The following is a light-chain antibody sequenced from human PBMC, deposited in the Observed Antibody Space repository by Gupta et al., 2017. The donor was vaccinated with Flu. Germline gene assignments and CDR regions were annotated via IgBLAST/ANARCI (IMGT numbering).Light chain of an antibody. Sequence: RVTLTCRASQDISDHLAWYQQKPGKVPKLLISKASTLHSGVPSRFSGSGSGTDFTLTLNSLQPEDVATYYCQTYNSAPPMYTFGQGTRVEIK. V-gene: IGKV1-27*01. CDR3: QTYNSAPPMYT. CDR1: QDISDH. CDR2: KAS. J-gene: IGKJ2*01.